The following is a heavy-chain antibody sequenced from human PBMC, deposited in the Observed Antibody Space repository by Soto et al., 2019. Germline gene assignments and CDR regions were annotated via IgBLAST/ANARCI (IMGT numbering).Heavy chain of an antibody. CDR1: GFSLSTSGMC. Sequence: SGPTPVNPTQTLTPTCTFSGFSLSTSGMCVSWIRQPPGKALEWLARIDWDDDKYYSTSLKTRLTISKDTSKNQVVLTMTNMDPVDTATYYCARIHGASNAFDPWGQGTLVTVSS. CDR3: ARIHGASNAFDP. CDR2: IDWDDDK. V-gene: IGHV2-70*11. D-gene: IGHD2-2*01. J-gene: IGHJ5*02.